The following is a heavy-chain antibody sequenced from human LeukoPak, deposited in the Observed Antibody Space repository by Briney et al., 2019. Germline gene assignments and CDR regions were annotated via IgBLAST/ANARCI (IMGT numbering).Heavy chain of an antibody. D-gene: IGHD6-19*01. CDR1: GYSFTNYW. Sequence: THGESLKISCKGSGYSFTNYWIGWVRQMSGKGLEWMGIIYPGDSDTRYSPSFQGQVTISADKSIITAYLQWSSLKDSDTAMYYCARTGYSSGWYGSFDIWGQGTLVTASS. CDR3: ARTGYSSGWYGSFDI. J-gene: IGHJ3*02. V-gene: IGHV5-51*01. CDR2: IYPGDSDT.